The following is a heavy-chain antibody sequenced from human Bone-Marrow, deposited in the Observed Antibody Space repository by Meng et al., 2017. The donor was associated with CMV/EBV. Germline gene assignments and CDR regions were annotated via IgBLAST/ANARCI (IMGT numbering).Heavy chain of an antibody. V-gene: IGHV1-18*01. CDR3: ARGGFWLGYYSWVGP. Sequence: ASVKVSCKASGYTFANYGITWVRQAPGQGLEWMGWIYAYNGNTNYALNLQERVTMTTDSSTSTAYMELASLIPDDTAVHYCARGGFWLGYYSWVGPRGQGTLVTVSS. J-gene: IGHJ5*02. CDR1: GYTFANYG. D-gene: IGHD3-3*01. CDR2: IYAYNGNT.